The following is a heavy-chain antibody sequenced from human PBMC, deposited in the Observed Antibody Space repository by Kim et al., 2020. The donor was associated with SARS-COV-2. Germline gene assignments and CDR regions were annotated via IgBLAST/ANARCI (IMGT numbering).Heavy chain of an antibody. CDR1: GFTFSSYW. J-gene: IGHJ6*02. Sequence: GGSLRLSCAASGFTFSSYWMHWVRQAPGKGLVWVSRINSDGSSTSYADSVKGRFTISRDNAKNTLYLQMNSLRAEDTAVYYCARDKVTMVRGHYGMDVWGQGTTVTVSS. CDR2: INSDGSST. D-gene: IGHD3-10*01. CDR3: ARDKVTMVRGHYGMDV. V-gene: IGHV3-74*01.